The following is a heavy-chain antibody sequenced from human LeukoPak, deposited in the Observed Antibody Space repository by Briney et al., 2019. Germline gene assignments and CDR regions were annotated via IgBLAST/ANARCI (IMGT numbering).Heavy chain of an antibody. D-gene: IGHD2-21*02. V-gene: IGHV4-38-2*02. J-gene: IGHJ3*02. CDR3: ARALDVVVVTAIPDAFDI. CDR2: IYHSGST. CDR1: GYSISSGYY. Sequence: PSETLSLTCTVSGYSISSGYYWGWIRQPPGKGLEWIGSIYHSGSTYYNPSLKSRVTISVDTSKNQFSLKLSSVTAADTAVYYCARALDVVVVTAIPDAFDIWGQGTMVTVSS.